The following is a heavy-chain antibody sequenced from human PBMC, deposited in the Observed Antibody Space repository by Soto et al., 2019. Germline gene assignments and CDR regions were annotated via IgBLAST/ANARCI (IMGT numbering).Heavy chain of an antibody. CDR2: FDPEDGET. Sequence: ASVKVSCKVSGYTLTELSMHWVRQAPGKGLEWMGGFDPEDGETIYAQKFQGRVTITKDTSTNTAYMELSSLRSEDTAVYYCARYCSSTRCYVGWFDPWGQGTLVTVSS. D-gene: IGHD2-2*01. V-gene: IGHV1-24*01. CDR1: GYTLTELS. CDR3: ARYCSSTRCYVGWFDP. J-gene: IGHJ5*02.